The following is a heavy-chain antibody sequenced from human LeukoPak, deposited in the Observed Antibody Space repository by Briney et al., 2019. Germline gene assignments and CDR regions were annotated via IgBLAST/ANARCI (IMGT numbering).Heavy chain of an antibody. J-gene: IGHJ4*02. CDR3: ENGTCTPFGY. V-gene: IGHV4-39*07. D-gene: IGHD1-26*01. CDR2: VSVIGLT. Sequence: ETLLLKGSFTGRPISRNGYYWACIRQPPGQGLEWVGEVSVIGLTNYNPSLSSRVIMELDTSKRHLSLSLTSATAANTAVCTRENGTCTPFGYWGQGTLVTVPS. CDR1: GRPISRNGYY.